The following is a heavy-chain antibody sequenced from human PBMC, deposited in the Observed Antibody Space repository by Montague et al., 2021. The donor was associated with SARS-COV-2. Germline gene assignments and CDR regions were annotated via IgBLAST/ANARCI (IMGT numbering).Heavy chain of an antibody. D-gene: IGHD2-21*02. Sequence: CLRLSCAASGFSVNNIYMSWVRQAPGKGLEWVSVIHTGGNKFYADSVRGRFTISRDYLRNIVDLQMNGLRADDTALYYCVRQGQYCGGDCYAADLWGQGTLVTVSS. CDR1: GFSVNNIY. V-gene: IGHV3-66*04. CDR2: IHTGGNK. J-gene: IGHJ5*02. CDR3: VRQGQYCGGDCYAADL.